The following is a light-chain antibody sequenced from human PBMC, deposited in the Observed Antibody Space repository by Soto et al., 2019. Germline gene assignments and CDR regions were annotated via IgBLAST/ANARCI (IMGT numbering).Light chain of an antibody. CDR3: QQYNSYPLT. J-gene: IGKJ4*01. V-gene: IGKV1-5*03. CDR1: QSITSW. CDR2: KAS. Sequence: DIQMTQSPSTLSASVGDRVTITCRASQSITSWLAWYQQKPGKAPNLLIYKASSIESGVPSRLSDSGSGTEFTLTISSLQPDDFATYYCQQYNSYPLTFGGGTKVEIK.